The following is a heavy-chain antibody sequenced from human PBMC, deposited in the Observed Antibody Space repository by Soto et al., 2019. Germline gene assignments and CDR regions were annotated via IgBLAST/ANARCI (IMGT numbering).Heavy chain of an antibody. J-gene: IGHJ4*02. CDR3: ATSQKGYNWNYFDH. V-gene: IGHV4-59*04. Sequence: PSETLSLTCTVSGASISSYFWSWIRQPAGKGPEWIGSVFYTGFTSYNPSLESRVSVSVDTSKNQFSLKVSGVSAADTAVYYCATSQKGYNWNYFDHWGQGALVTVSS. CDR1: GASISSYF. CDR2: VFYTGFT. D-gene: IGHD1-20*01.